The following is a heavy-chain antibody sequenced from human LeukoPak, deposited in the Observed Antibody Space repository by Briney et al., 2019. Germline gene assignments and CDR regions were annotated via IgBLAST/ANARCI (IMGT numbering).Heavy chain of an antibody. D-gene: IGHD7-27*01. Sequence: GASVKLSCKASGYTCTSYYIHWGRQAPGQGLEWMGIINPSGGSTSYAQKFQGRGTMTRDMSTSTVYMELSSLRSEDTAVYYCASRKLGNDYWGQGTLVTVSS. V-gene: IGHV1-46*01. CDR3: ASRKLGNDY. J-gene: IGHJ4*02. CDR2: INPSGGST. CDR1: GYTCTSYY.